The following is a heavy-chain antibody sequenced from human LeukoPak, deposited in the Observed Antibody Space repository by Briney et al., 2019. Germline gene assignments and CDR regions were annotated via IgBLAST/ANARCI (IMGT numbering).Heavy chain of an antibody. V-gene: IGHV3-23*01. Sequence: GGSLRLSCAASGFTFSTYAMSWVRQAPGKGLEWVSGISDSGGTTYYADSVKGRFTISRDNSKNTLYLQMNSLRGEDTALYYCAKDLAGCSDSWGQGTLVTVSS. D-gene: IGHD2-8*01. J-gene: IGHJ4*02. CDR2: ISDSGGTT. CDR1: GFTFSTYA. CDR3: AKDLAGCSDS.